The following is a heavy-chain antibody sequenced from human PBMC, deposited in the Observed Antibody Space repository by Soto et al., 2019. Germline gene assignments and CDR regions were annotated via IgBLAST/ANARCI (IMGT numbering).Heavy chain of an antibody. CDR1: GGSISSGDYY. CDR3: ARGSYYYDSSGYYHY. J-gene: IGHJ4*02. CDR2: IYYSGST. V-gene: IGHV4-30-4*01. Sequence: QVQLQESGPGLVKPSQTLSLTCTVSGGSISSGDYYWSWIRQPPGKGLEWIGYIYYSGSTYYNPSLTSPVTISVHTSKNQFSLKLSSVTAADTAVYSCARGSYYYDSSGYYHYWGQATLVTVSS. D-gene: IGHD3-22*01.